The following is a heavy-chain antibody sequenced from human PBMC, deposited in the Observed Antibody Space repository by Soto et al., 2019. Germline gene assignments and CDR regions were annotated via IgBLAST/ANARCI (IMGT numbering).Heavy chain of an antibody. J-gene: IGHJ4*02. D-gene: IGHD4-17*01. CDR1: GFTVDDYA. Sequence: GGSLRLSCVASGFTVDDYAMHWVRQAPGKGLEWVSGISANGDNVDYADTVKGRYTVSRDNAKNSLFLQMNSLRPEDTALYYCAKDMKWGGMTTIHYFDSWGQGT. CDR2: ISANGDNV. CDR3: AKDMKWGGMTTIHYFDS. V-gene: IGHV3-9*01.